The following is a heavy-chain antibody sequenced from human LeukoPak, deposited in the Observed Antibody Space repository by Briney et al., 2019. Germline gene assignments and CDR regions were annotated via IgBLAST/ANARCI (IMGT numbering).Heavy chain of an antibody. CDR1: TTFA. CDR3: AKVFYTSSFDF. D-gene: IGHD2/OR15-2a*01. V-gene: IGHV3-23*01. Sequence: KPGGSLRLSCAAFTTFAMSWVRQAPGRGLEWVSVISDRGDKTHYADSVRGRFTISRDNSKKTVSLQMNGLRVDDTAVYFCAKVFYTSSFDFSGQGILVTVSP. J-gene: IGHJ4*02. CDR2: ISDRGDKT.